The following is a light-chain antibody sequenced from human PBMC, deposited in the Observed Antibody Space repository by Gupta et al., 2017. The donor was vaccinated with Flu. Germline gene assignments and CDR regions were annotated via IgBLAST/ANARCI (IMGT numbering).Light chain of an antibody. V-gene: IGKV2-28*01. CDR3: MQSLHTPRT. CDR1: QSLLHFNGFNY. Sequence: EIVMTTSQLSPPVTPGETASISCMSSQSLLHFNGFNYLEWYLQKPGQSPQLLIYLGSKRASGVPDRFSGRGSGTDFTLRISRMEAEDVVIYYCMQSLHTPRTFGQGTKVEIK. J-gene: IGKJ1*01. CDR2: LGS.